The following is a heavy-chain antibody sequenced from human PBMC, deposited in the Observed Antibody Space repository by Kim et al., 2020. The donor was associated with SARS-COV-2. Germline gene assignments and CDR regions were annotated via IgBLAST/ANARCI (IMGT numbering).Heavy chain of an antibody. D-gene: IGHD6-19*01. Sequence: QKLQGRVTMTKDTSTSTACMEVRSLRSDDTAVYYCARGEYGSGWTGAFDYWGQGTLVTVSS. CDR3: ARGEYGSGWTGAFDY. J-gene: IGHJ4*02. V-gene: IGHV1-18*01.